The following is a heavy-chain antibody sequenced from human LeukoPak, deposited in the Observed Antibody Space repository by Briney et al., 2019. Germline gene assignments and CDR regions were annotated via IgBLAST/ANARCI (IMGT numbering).Heavy chain of an antibody. J-gene: IGHJ5*02. D-gene: IGHD3-10*01. CDR2: INPNSGGT. CDR1: GYTFTGYY. Sequence: ASVKVSCKASGYTFTGYYMHWVRQAPGQGLEWMGRINPNSGGTNYAQKFQGRVTMTKDTSISTDYMELSRLRSDDTAVYYCARAPLGYNWFDPWGQGTLVTVSS. V-gene: IGHV1-2*06. CDR3: ARAPLGYNWFDP.